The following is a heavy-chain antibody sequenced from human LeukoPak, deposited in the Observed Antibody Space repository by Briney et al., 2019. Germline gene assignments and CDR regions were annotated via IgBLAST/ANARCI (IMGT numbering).Heavy chain of an antibody. J-gene: IGHJ4*02. CDR3: AREIAAGLVDY. CDR2: IYYSGST. V-gene: IGHV4-31*03. CDR1: GGSISGSSYY. D-gene: IGHD6-25*01. Sequence: PSETLSLTCTVSGGSISGSSYYWGWIRQPPGKGLEWIGYIYYSGSTYYNPSLKSRVTISVDTSKNQFSLKLSSVTAADTAVYYCAREIAAGLVDYWGQGTLVTVSS.